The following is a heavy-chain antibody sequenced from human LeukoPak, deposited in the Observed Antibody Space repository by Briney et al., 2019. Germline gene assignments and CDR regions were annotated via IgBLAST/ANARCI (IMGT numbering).Heavy chain of an antibody. D-gene: IGHD3-16*01. CDR2: ISGSGGST. Sequence: GGSLRLSWAVSGVTNYAISWVRQAPGKGLEWVSVISGSGGSTYYADSVKGRFIISRDTSDNTIYLQMNSLRADDTAVYYCATSPRVTLYVMGDYAYWGQGTLVTVSS. J-gene: IGHJ4*02. CDR1: GVTNYA. CDR3: ATSPRVTLYVMGDYAY. V-gene: IGHV3-23*01.